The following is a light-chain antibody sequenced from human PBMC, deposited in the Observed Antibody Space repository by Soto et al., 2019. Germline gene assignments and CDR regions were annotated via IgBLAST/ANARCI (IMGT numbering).Light chain of an antibody. Sequence: AIRMTQSPSSLSASTGDRVTITRRASQGISSYLAWYQQKPGKAPKLLIYAASTLQSGVPSRFSGSGSGTDFTLTISCLQSEDFATYYCQQYYSYRSWTFGQGTKVEIK. CDR2: AAS. CDR1: QGISSY. J-gene: IGKJ1*01. CDR3: QQYYSYRSWT. V-gene: IGKV1-8*01.